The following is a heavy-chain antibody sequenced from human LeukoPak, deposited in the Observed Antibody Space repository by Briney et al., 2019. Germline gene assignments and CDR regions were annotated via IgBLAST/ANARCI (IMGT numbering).Heavy chain of an antibody. CDR3: ASEGSGWAPYYFDY. Sequence: GGSLRLSCAASGFTFSSYSMNWVRQAPGKGLEWVSSISSSSSYIYYADPVKGRFTISRDNAKNSLYLQMNSLRAEDTAVYYCASEGSGWAPYYFDYWGQGTLVTVSS. D-gene: IGHD6-19*01. CDR2: ISSSSSYI. J-gene: IGHJ4*02. CDR1: GFTFSSYS. V-gene: IGHV3-21*01.